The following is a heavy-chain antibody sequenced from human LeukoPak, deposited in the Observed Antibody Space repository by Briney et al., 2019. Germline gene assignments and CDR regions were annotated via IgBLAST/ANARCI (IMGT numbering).Heavy chain of an antibody. CDR1: GGSISRSSYY. V-gene: IGHV4-39*01. CDR3: ARPFGKRYTWDC. CDR2: IYCSGIT. J-gene: IGHJ4*02. D-gene: IGHD2-2*02. Sequence: SETLSLTCTVSGGSISRSSYYWGWIRQPPGKGLEWIGTIYCSGITYYNPSLKSRVTISVDTSKSRFSLKLSSVTAADTAVYYCARPFGKRYTWDCWGQGALVTISS.